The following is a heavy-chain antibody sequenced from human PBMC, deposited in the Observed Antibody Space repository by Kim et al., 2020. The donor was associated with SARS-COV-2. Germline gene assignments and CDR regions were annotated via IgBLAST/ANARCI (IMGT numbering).Heavy chain of an antibody. J-gene: IGHJ3*02. D-gene: IGHD3-9*01. CDR2: IYYSGST. Sequence: SETLSLTCTVSGGSISSGGYYWSWIRQHPGKGLEWIGYIYYSGSTYYNPSLKSRVTIPVDTSKNQFSLKLSSVTAADTAVYYCARDQGHILTGILGAFDIWGQGTMVTVSS. V-gene: IGHV4-31*03. CDR3: ARDQGHILTGILGAFDI. CDR1: GGSISSGGYY.